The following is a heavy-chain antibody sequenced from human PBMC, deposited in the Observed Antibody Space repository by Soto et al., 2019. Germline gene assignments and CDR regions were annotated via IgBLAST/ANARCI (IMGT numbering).Heavy chain of an antibody. V-gene: IGHV3-74*01. CDR3: ASRQDLWSGYYRSYGMDV. J-gene: IGHJ6*02. Sequence: GSLSLSCAASGFTFSSYWMHWVLQAPGKGLVWVSRINSDGSSTSYADSVKGRFTISRDNAKNTLYLQMNSRRAEDTAVYYCASRQDLWSGYYRSYGMDVWGQGTTVTVSS. CDR1: GFTFSSYW. D-gene: IGHD3-3*01. CDR2: INSDGSST.